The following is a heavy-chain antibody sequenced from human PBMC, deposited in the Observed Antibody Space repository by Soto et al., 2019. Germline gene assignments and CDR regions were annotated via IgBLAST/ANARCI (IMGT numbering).Heavy chain of an antibody. D-gene: IGHD3-3*01. CDR2: ISAYNGNT. CDR1: GYTFTSYG. CDR3: ARGGSAASGGFWSGYYPHYYYYGMDV. V-gene: IGHV1-18*01. Sequence: ASVKVSCKASGYTFTSYGISWVRQAPGQGLEWMGWISAYNGNTNYAQKLQGRVTMTTDTSTSTAYMELRSLRSDDTAVYYCARGGSAASGGFWSGYYPHYYYYGMDVWGQGTTVTVSS. J-gene: IGHJ6*02.